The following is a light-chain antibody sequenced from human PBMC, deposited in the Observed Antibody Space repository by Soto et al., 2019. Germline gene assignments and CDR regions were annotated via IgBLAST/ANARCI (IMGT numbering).Light chain of an antibody. CDR2: ATS. J-gene: IGKJ4*01. V-gene: IGKV1-27*01. CDR3: QKYNSAPLT. CDR1: QGMAPY. Sequence: DVQMTQSPSSLSAFVGDRVTITCRASQGMAPYLAWFQQKPGKVPKLLLYATSTLQSWVPSRFSGSGSGTDFTLTISSLQPEDVGTYYCQKYNSAPLTFGGGTKVEIK.